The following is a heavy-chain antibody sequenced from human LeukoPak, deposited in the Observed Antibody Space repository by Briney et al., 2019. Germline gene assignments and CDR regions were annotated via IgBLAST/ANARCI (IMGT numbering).Heavy chain of an antibody. CDR2: ISGSGGST. D-gene: IGHD6-25*01. J-gene: IGHJ4*02. V-gene: IGHV3-23*01. CDR3: AKGGSARVFDY. Sequence: PGGSLRLSCAASGVTLSSYAMSWVRQAPGRGLEWVSAISGSGGSTYYADSVKGRFTISRDNSKNTLYLQMNSLRAEDTAVYYCAKGGSARVFDYWGQGTLVTVSS. CDR1: GVTLSSYA.